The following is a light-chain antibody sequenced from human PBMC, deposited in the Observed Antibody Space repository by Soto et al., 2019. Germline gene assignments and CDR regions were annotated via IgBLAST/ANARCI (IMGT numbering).Light chain of an antibody. CDR3: QQYNNWPPWT. V-gene: IGKV3-15*01. J-gene: IGKJ1*01. CDR1: QSVSSN. Sequence: EIVMTQSPATLSVSPGERATLSCRASQSVSSNLAWYQQKPGQAPRLLIYGASTRATGIPARFSGSGSGTEFTLXIXSLXSXXFAVYYCQQYNNWPPWTFGQGTKVEIK. CDR2: GAS.